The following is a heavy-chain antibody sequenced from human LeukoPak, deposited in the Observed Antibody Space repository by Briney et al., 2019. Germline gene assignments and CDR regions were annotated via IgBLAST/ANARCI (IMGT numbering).Heavy chain of an antibody. Sequence: SETLSLTRTVSGGSISSCYWSWIRQPPGKGLEWIGYIYYSGSTNYNPSLKSRVTISVDTSKNQFSLKLSSVTAADTAVYYCARAPSLIPGYYYYMDVWGKGTTVTVSS. CDR1: GGSISSCY. CDR3: ARAPSLIPGYYYYMDV. J-gene: IGHJ6*03. D-gene: IGHD3-16*01. CDR2: IYYSGST. V-gene: IGHV4-59*01.